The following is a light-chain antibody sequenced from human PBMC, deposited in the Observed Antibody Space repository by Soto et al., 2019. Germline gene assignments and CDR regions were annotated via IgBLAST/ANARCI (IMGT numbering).Light chain of an antibody. J-gene: IGKJ4*01. CDR2: AAS. V-gene: IGKV1D-12*01. CDR3: LQTNSFFVLT. CDR1: RDISSW. Sequence: DIQMTQSPSSVSASVGDRVTITCRASRDISSWLAWYQQRPGKAPSLLIYAASTLHRGVPSRFSGSGSGTDFTLTISSLQPEDFATYYRLQTNSFFVLTFGGGTKVEI.